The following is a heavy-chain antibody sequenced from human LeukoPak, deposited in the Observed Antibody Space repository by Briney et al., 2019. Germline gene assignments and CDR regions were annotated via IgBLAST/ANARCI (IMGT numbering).Heavy chain of an antibody. D-gene: IGHD3-22*01. CDR3: ARADSSGYGYFDY. Sequence: GGSLRLSCAASGFTFSSYSMNWVRQAPGKGLEWVAVISYDGSNKYYADSVKGRFTISRDNSKNTLYLQMNSLRAEDTAVYYCARADSSGYGYFDYWGQGTLVTVSS. CDR1: GFTFSSYS. J-gene: IGHJ4*02. CDR2: ISYDGSNK. V-gene: IGHV3-30*03.